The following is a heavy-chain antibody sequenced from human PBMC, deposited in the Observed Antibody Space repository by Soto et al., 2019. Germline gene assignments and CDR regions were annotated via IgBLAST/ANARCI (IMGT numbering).Heavy chain of an antibody. Sequence: LRLSCAASGFTFSSYWMHWVRQAPGKGLVWVSRINSDGSSTSYADSVKGRFTISRDNAKNTLYLQMNSLRAEDTAVYYCAAFYYYYGMDVWGQGTTVTVSS. CDR1: GFTFSSYW. CDR3: AAFYYYYGMDV. J-gene: IGHJ6*02. D-gene: IGHD3-3*02. CDR2: INSDGSST. V-gene: IGHV3-74*01.